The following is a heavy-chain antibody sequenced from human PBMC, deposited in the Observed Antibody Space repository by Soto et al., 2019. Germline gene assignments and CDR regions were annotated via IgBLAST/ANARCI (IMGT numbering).Heavy chain of an antibody. J-gene: IGHJ3*02. CDR2: INWNGGST. V-gene: IGHV3-20*01. CDR1: GFTFDDYG. Sequence: EVQLVESGGGVVRPGGSLRLSCAASGFTFDDYGMSWVRQAPGKGLEWVSGINWNGGSTGYADSVKGRFTISRDNAKNSLDLNKNSLGEEDTALYHGASEGGGQYSSTRVSGAFDIWGQGTMVTVSS. CDR3: ASEGGGQYSSTRVSGAFDI. D-gene: IGHD6-13*01.